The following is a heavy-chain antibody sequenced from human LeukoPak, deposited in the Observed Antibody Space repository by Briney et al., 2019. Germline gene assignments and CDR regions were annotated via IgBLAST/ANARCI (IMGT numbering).Heavy chain of an antibody. J-gene: IGHJ6*03. V-gene: IGHV1-46*01. D-gene: IGHD5-24*01. CDR2: INPSGGST. CDR3: ARDVATIPYYYYYMDV. CDR1: GYTFTSYY. Sequence: PAASVKVSCKASGYTFTSYYMHWVRQAPGQGLEWMGIINPSGGSTSYAQKFQGRVTMTRDMSTSTVYMELSSLRSEDTAVYYCARDVATIPYYYYYMDVWGKATTVTVSS.